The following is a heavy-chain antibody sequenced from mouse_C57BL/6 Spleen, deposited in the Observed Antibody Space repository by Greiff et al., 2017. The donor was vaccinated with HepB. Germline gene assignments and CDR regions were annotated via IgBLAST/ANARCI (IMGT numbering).Heavy chain of an antibody. J-gene: IGHJ4*01. CDR1: GYTFTDYY. CDR2: INPNNGGT. Sequence: VQLQQSGPELVKPGASVKISCKASGYTFTDYYMNWVKQSHGKSLEWIGDINPNNGGTSYNQKFKGKATLTVDKSSSTAYMELRSLTSEDSAVYYCARENYSNPSPMDYWGQGTSVTVSS. V-gene: IGHV1-26*01. CDR3: ARENYSNPSPMDY. D-gene: IGHD2-5*01.